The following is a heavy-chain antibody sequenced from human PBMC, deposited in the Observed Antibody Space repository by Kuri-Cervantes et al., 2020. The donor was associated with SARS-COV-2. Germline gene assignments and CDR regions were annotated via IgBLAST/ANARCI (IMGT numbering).Heavy chain of an antibody. V-gene: IGHV3-21*01. CDR1: GFSFSSYS. D-gene: IGHD2-2*01. CDR3: ARATPGLVVVPAAIPN. J-gene: IGHJ4*02. CDR2: ISSSGSYK. Sequence: GESLKISCTTSGFSFSSYSMGWVRQAPERGLEWVSYISSSGSYKYYADSVKGRFTISRDNSKNTLYLQMNSLRAEDTAVYYCARATPGLVVVPAAIPNWGQGTLVTVSS.